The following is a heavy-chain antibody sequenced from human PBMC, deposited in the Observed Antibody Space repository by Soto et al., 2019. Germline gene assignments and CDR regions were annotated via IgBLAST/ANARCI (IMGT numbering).Heavy chain of an antibody. V-gene: IGHV3-33*01. J-gene: IGHJ6*03. Sequence: GGSLRLSCAASGFTFSSYGMHWVRQAPGKGLEWVAVIGYDGSNKDYADSVKGRFTISRDNSKNTLYLQMNSLRAEDTAVYYCARDRRKYGGPYYYYMDVWGKGTPVTVSS. D-gene: IGHD2-15*01. CDR3: ARDRRKYGGPYYYYMDV. CDR1: GFTFSSYG. CDR2: IGYDGSNK.